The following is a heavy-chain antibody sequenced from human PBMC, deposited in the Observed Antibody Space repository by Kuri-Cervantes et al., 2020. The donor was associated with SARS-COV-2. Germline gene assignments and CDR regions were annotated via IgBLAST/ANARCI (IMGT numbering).Heavy chain of an antibody. J-gene: IGHJ2*01. Sequence: GESLKISCKGSGYSFTSYWISWVRQMPGKGLEWMGRIDPSDSYTNYSPSFQGHVTISADKSISTAYLQWSSLKASDTAMYYCARRLGYCSSTSCYYGYFDLWGRGTLVTVSS. CDR3: ARRLGYCSSTSCYYGYFDL. CDR1: GYSFTSYW. V-gene: IGHV5-10-1*01. CDR2: IDPSDSYT. D-gene: IGHD2-2*01.